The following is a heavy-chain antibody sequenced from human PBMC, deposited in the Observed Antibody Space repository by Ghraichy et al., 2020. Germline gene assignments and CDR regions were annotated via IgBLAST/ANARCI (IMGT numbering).Heavy chain of an antibody. CDR2: ISHSGST. J-gene: IGHJ5*02. V-gene: IGHV4-34*01. D-gene: IGHD4-17*01. CDR1: GGSFSGSY. CDR3: ASLAVTGGWVGP. Sequence: ETLSLTCAVYGGSFSGSYWSWIRQSPGTGLEWIGEISHSGSTKYNPSLKSRVTISVDASKNQFSLNLRSVTAADTAVYYCASLAVTGGWVGPWGQGTLVTVST.